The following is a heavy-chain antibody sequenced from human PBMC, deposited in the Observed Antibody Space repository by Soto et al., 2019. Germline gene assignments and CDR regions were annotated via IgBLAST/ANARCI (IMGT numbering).Heavy chain of an antibody. CDR1: GFTLGSHR. Sequence: DVPLVESGGGLVQPGGSLRVSCAASGFTLGSHRIHWVRQPPGKGLEWVSRIDTDGGGTSYADSVKGRFTISTDNAKNTVYLQMDGLRAEDTAVSYCATVFDLWGQGTLGTVSS. CDR2: IDTDGGGT. CDR3: ATVFDL. V-gene: IGHV3-74*01. J-gene: IGHJ5*02.